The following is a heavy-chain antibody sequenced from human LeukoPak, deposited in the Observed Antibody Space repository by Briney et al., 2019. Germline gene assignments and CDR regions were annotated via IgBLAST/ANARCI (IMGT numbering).Heavy chain of an antibody. CDR1: GYNFTGYF. J-gene: IGHJ6*02. D-gene: IGHD5-18*01. CDR3: AKQPPGHYGMDV. V-gene: IGHV1-2*02. Sequence: ASVKVSCKASGYNFTGYFIHWVRQATGQGLEWMGWVNPSSGGTNYAQKFQGRVTMTRDTSISTAYMELSRLRSDDTAVYYCAKQPPGHYGMDVWGQGTTVTVSS. CDR2: VNPSSGGT.